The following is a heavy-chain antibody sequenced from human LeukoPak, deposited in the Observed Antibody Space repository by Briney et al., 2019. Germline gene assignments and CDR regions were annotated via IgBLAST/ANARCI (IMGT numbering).Heavy chain of an antibody. CDR3: ARDAIGSYLFDY. Sequence: ASVKVSCKASGYTFTTFHIHWVRQAPGQGFEWMGVINPYSESSTYSQKFQGRVTLTRDMSTTTSYMELSSLRSEDTAVYYCARDAIGSYLFDYWGQGTLVTVSS. CDR1: GYTFTTFH. D-gene: IGHD2-21*01. CDR2: INPYSESS. J-gene: IGHJ4*02. V-gene: IGHV1-46*01.